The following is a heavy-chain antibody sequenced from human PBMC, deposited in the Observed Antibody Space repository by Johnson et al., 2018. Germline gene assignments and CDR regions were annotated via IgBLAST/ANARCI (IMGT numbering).Heavy chain of an antibody. CDR2: ISGNGGST. D-gene: IGHD6-13*01. CDR1: GFTFSSYT. J-gene: IGHJ6*03. Sequence: VQLLESGGGLVQPGGSLRLSCAASGFTFSSYTMHWVRQAPGKGLEYVSAISGNGGSTYSADSVKGRFSISRDNSKNTLYLQMGSRRAEDMAVYYCASAVGSSSGYYYYYMDVWGKGTTVTVSS. V-gene: IGHV3-64*07. CDR3: ASAVGSSSGYYYYYMDV.